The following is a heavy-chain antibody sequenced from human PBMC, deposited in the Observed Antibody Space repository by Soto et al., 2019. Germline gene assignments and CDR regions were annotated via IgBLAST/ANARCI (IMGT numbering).Heavy chain of an antibody. CDR3: ARGPRYCSSSSCFSRVTCFDP. J-gene: IGHJ5*02. Sequence: ASVKVSCKASGYTFTSYGISWVRQAPGQGLEWMGWISSYNGNTNYAQKVQGRVTMTTDTSASTTYMELRSLRSDDTAVYYCARGPRYCSSSSCFSRVTCFDPWGQGTLVTVSS. CDR2: ISSYNGNT. D-gene: IGHD2-2*01. V-gene: IGHV1-18*01. CDR1: GYTFTSYG.